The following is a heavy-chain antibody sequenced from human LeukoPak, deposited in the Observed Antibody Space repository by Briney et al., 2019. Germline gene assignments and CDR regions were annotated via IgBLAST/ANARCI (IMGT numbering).Heavy chain of an antibody. CDR3: ARGPYYDFWSGYHPDSEEDDY. J-gene: IGHJ4*02. CDR2: INPNSGGT. Sequence: GASVKVSCKASGYTFTGYYMHWVRQAPGQGLEWMGWINPNSGGTNYAQEFQGRVTMTRDTSISTAYMELSRLRSDDTAVYYCARGPYYDFWSGYHPDSEEDDYWGQGTLVTVSS. CDR1: GYTFTGYY. D-gene: IGHD3-3*01. V-gene: IGHV1-2*02.